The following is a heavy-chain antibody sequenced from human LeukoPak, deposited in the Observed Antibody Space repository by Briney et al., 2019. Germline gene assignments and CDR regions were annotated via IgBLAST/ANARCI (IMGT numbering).Heavy chain of an antibody. CDR2: IYYSGST. V-gene: IGHV4-31*03. Sequence: SQTLSLTCTVSGGSISSGNYYWSWIRQHPVKGLECIGYIYYSGSTYYNPSLKSRVTISVDTSKNQFSLKLSSVTAADTAVYYCARVGDYDSRTRGFGYFDYWGQGTLVTVSS. CDR3: ARVGDYDSRTRGFGYFDY. D-gene: IGHD3-22*01. J-gene: IGHJ4*02. CDR1: GGSISSGNYY.